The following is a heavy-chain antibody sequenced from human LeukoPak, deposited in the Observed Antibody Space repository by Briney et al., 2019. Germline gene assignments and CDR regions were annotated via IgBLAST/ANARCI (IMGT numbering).Heavy chain of an antibody. CDR1: GYTFTSYD. CDR2: MNPNSGNT. D-gene: IGHD6-13*01. J-gene: IGHJ1*01. Sequence: ASVKVSCKASGYTFTSYDINWVRQATGQGLEWMGWMNPNSGNTGYAQKFQGRVTMTRNTTISTAYMELSSLRSEDTAVYYCARVVSSSPTDQRKCFQHWGQGTMVTVSS. CDR3: ARVVSSSPTDQRKCFQH. V-gene: IGHV1-8*01.